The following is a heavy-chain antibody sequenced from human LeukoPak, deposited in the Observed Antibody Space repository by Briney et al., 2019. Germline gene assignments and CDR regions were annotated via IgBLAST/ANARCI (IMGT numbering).Heavy chain of an antibody. CDR2: THYRSKWYN. D-gene: IGHD5-18*01. J-gene: IGHJ3*02. CDR3: ARGGQGDGYSADEAFDI. Sequence: SQTLSLTCAISGDSVSSNSSWNWIRQSPSRGLEWLGRTHYRSKWYNDYVVSVKSRININPDTSKNQFSLQLNSATPEDTAVYYCARGGQGDGYSADEAFDIWGQGTMVTVS. CDR1: GDSVSSNSS. V-gene: IGHV6-1*01.